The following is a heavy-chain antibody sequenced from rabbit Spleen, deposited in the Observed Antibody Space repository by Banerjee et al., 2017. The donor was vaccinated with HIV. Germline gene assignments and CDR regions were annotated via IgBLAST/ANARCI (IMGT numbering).Heavy chain of an antibody. CDR1: GFSFSGSYY. J-gene: IGHJ4*01. CDR3: ARADAGGPYDLKL. CDR2: IYAGSGSA. V-gene: IGHV1S45*01. Sequence: QEQLVESGGGLVQPEGSLTLTCTASGFSFSGSYYMCWVRQAPGKGLEWIGCIYAGSGSAYYANWAKGRFTISKSTSLDTVTLQMTSLTAADTATYFCARADAGGPYDLKLWGPGTLVTVS. D-gene: IGHD4-2*01.